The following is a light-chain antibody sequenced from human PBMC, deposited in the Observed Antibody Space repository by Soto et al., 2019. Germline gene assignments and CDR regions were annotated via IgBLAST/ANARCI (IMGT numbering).Light chain of an antibody. Sequence: EIVMTQSPDTLSVSPGERATLSCRASQSVSTNLAWYQQKPGQAPRLLIYGASTRATGIPARFSGSGSGTEFPLTISSLQSEDFAVYHCQQYNNWPYTVGQGTKLEIK. CDR3: QQYNNWPYT. V-gene: IGKV3-15*01. CDR1: QSVSTN. J-gene: IGKJ2*01. CDR2: GAS.